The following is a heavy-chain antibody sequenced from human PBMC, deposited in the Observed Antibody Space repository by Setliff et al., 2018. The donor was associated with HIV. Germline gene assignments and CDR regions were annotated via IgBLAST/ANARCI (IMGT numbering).Heavy chain of an antibody. D-gene: IGHD2-2*02. CDR1: GGSISSSSYY. V-gene: IGHV4-39*01. CDR3: ARYCRSTSCYMGAFDI. CDR2: IYYSGST. J-gene: IGHJ3*02. Sequence: SETLSLTCTVSGGSISSSSYYWGWIRQPPGKGLEWIGSIYYSGSTYYNPSLKSRVTISVDTSKNQFSLKLSSVTAADTAVYYCARYCRSTSCYMGAFDIWGQGTRVTV.